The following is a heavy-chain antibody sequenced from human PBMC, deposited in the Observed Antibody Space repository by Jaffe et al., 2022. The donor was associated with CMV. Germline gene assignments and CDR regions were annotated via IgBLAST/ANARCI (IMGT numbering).Heavy chain of an antibody. J-gene: IGHJ6*03. CDR2: IYYSGST. V-gene: IGHV4-59*08. Sequence: QVQLQESGPGLVKPSETLSLTCTVSGGSISSYYWSWIRQPPGKGLEWIGYIYYSGSTNYNPSLKSRVTISVDTSKNQFSLKLSSVTAADTAVYYCARLVGTVTDYYYYYMDVWGKGTTVTVSS. CDR1: GGSISSYY. CDR3: ARLVGTVTDYYYYYMDV. D-gene: IGHD4-17*01.